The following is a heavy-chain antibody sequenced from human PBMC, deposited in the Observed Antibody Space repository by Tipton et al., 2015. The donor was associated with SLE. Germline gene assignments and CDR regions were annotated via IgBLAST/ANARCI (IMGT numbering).Heavy chain of an antibody. Sequence: SLRLSCAASGFTFNRHAMHWVRQAPGKGLEWVAAIRYDGSNEYYADSVKGRFSISRDNSENLVYLQMNTLRAEDSAVYFCAIGDNWSSTSYIVSWGQGTLVIVSS. CDR3: AIGDNWSSTSYIVS. CDR1: GFTFNRHA. J-gene: IGHJ1*01. CDR2: IRYDGSNE. V-gene: IGHV3-30*04. D-gene: IGHD1-1*01.